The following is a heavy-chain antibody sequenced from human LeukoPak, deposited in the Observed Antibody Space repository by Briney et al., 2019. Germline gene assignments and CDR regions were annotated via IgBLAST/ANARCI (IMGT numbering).Heavy chain of an antibody. CDR2: INPNSGGT. CDR1: GYTFTGYY. V-gene: IGHV1-2*02. Sequence: ASVKVSCKASGYTFTGYYMHWVRQPPGQGLEWVGWINPNSGGTNYAQKFQGRVTMTRDTSISTAYMELSRLRSDDTAVYYCARHVVAVGFDYWGQGTLVTVSS. J-gene: IGHJ4*02. CDR3: ARHVVAVGFDY. D-gene: IGHD3-22*01.